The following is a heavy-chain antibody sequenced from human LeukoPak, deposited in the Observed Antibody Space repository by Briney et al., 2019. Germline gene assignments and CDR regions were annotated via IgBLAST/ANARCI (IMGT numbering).Heavy chain of an antibody. D-gene: IGHD6-19*01. V-gene: IGHV1-18*01. CDR1: GYTFSTYG. CDR2: ISAYNGHT. CDR3: ARDKDLGAVAGTFDY. Sequence: ASVKVSCKASGYTFSTYGISRVRQAPGQGLEWMGWISAYNGHTKYAQKFQGRVTVTTDTSTSTAYMELTSLTSDDTAVYYCARDKDLGAVAGTFDYWGQGTLVTVSS. J-gene: IGHJ4*02.